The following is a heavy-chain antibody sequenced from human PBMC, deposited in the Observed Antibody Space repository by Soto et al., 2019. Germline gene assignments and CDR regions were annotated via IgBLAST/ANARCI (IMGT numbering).Heavy chain of an antibody. J-gene: IGHJ4*02. D-gene: IGHD2-15*01. V-gene: IGHV4-59*08. Sequence: SETLSLTCTVSGGSISSYYWSWIRQPPGKGLEWIGYIYYSGSTNYNPSLKSRVTISVDTSKNQFSLKLSSVTAADTDVYYCARHSQVDFDYWGQGTLVTVSS. CDR3: ARHSQVDFDY. CDR1: GGSISSYY. CDR2: IYYSGST.